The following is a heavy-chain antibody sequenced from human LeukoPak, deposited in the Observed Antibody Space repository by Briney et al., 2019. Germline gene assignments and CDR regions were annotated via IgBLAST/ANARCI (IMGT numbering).Heavy chain of an antibody. CDR3: ARDRIVGAMVY. Sequence: GGSLRLSCTASAFTLSNYAMSWVRQAPGKGLEWVSVIYSGGSTYYADSVKGRFTISRDNSKNTLYLQMNSLRAEDTAVYYCARDRIVGAMVYWGQGTLVTVSS. D-gene: IGHD1-26*01. J-gene: IGHJ4*02. CDR2: IYSGGST. V-gene: IGHV3-66*01. CDR1: AFTLSNYA.